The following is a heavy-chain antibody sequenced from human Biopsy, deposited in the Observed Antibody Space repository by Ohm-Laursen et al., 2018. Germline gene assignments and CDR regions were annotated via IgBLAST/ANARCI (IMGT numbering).Heavy chain of an antibody. J-gene: IGHJ4*02. Sequence: GTLSLTCTVSGGSFTGHYWSWIRQPPGKGLEWIGHISYTGYTSYNASLKSRVTISVDTSRNHFSLRLSSLTAADTAVYYCAAYYYDSSGYFYAFHYWGQGTLVTVSS. CDR1: GGSFTGHY. D-gene: IGHD3-22*01. CDR2: ISYTGYT. CDR3: AAYYYDSSGYFYAFHY. V-gene: IGHV4-59*11.